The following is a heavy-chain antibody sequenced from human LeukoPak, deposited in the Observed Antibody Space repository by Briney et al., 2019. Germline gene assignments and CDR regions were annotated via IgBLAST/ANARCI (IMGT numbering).Heavy chain of an antibody. V-gene: IGHV3-30*18. D-gene: IGHD7-27*01. CDR2: ISNDGSNK. CDR1: GFTFSNYA. CDR3: AKSGRNWAYLEY. Sequence: PGRSLRLSCAASGFTFSNYAMHWVRQAPGKGLDWVAFISNDGSNKYYADSVRGRFTISRDSSKNTLYLQMNSLRAEDTAVYYCAKSGRNWAYLEYWGQGTLVTVSS. J-gene: IGHJ4*02.